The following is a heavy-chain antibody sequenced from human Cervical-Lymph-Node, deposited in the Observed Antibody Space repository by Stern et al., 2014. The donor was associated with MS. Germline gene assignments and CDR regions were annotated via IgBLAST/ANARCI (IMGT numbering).Heavy chain of an antibody. CDR1: GDTFGTYT. J-gene: IGHJ4*02. V-gene: IGHV1-69*01. D-gene: IGHD5-24*01. CDR2: IIPMFGTA. CDR3: AREGKGRNGYNNPFDY. Sequence: VHLVESGAEVRKPGSSVKVSCKASGDTFGTYTFSWVRQAPGQGLEWMGGIIPMFGTANYAQKFQGTVTITADESTNTGYMELSSLRSEDTAVYYCAREGKGRNGYNNPFDYWGQGTLVTVSA.